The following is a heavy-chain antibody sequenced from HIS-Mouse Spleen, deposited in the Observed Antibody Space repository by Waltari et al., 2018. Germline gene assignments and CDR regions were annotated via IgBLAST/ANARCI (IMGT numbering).Heavy chain of an antibody. D-gene: IGHD6-13*01. J-gene: IGHJ4*02. CDR3: ARLTAAGTY. CDR1: GGSISSSSYY. V-gene: IGHV4-39*07. CDR2: IYYSGST. Sequence: QLQLPESGPGLVKPSETLSLTRTVSGGSISSSSYYWGGIRQPPGKGLEWIGSIYYSGSTYYNPSLKSRVTISVDTSKNQFSLKLSSVTAADTAVYYCARLTAAGTYWGQGTLVTVSS.